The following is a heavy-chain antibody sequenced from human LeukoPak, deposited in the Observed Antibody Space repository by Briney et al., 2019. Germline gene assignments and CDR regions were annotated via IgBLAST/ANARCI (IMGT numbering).Heavy chain of an antibody. D-gene: IGHD6-19*01. CDR2: ISYDGSNK. CDR1: GFTFSSYA. J-gene: IGHJ4*02. Sequence: GGSLRLSCAASGFTFSSYAMHWVRQAPSKGLEWVAVISYDGSNKYYADSVKGRFTISRDNSKNTLYLQMNSLRAEDTAVYYCARSAYSSGSPFDYWGQGTLVTVSS. CDR3: ARSAYSSGSPFDY. V-gene: IGHV3-30-3*01.